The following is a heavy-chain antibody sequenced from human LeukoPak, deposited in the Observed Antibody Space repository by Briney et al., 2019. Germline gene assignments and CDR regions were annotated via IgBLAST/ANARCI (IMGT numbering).Heavy chain of an antibody. V-gene: IGHV3-21*01. CDR2: ISTSSTYI. J-gene: IGHJ4*02. CDR1: ELPSRTKA. D-gene: IGHD1-20*01. CDR3: ARDPPFIIGTTFFDY. Sequence: GGPLNLSWEAPELPSRTKALTGVARAPGKGLEGFPPISTSSTYIYYADSVKGRFTISRDNAKNSLYLQMNSLRAEDTAVYYCARDPPFIIGTTFFDYWGQGTLVTVSS.